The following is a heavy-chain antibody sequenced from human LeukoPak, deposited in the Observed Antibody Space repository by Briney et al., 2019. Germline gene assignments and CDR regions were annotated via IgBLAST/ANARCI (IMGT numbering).Heavy chain of an antibody. CDR2: ISGSGGST. D-gene: IGHD6-13*01. V-gene: IGHV3-23*01. J-gene: IGHJ4*02. Sequence: GGSLRLSCAASGFTFSSYWMHWVRQAPGKGLEWVSAISGSGGSTYYADSVKGRFTISRDNSKNTLYLQMNSLRAEDTAVYYCAKAPIRYSSSSNYFDYWGQGTLVTVSS. CDR1: GFTFSSYW. CDR3: AKAPIRYSSSSNYFDY.